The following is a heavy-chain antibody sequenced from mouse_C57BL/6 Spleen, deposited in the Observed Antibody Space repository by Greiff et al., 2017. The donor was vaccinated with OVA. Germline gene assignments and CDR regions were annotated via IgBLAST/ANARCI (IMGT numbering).Heavy chain of an antibody. CDR3: TRSHYSNYVGYFDV. V-gene: IGHV1-15*01. CDR1: GYTFTDYE. J-gene: IGHJ1*03. D-gene: IGHD2-5*01. Sequence: QVQLQQSGAELVRPGASVTLSCKASGYTFTDYEMHWVKQTPVHGLEWIGAIDPETGGTAYNQKFKGKAILTADKSSSTAYMELRSLTSEDSAVYYCTRSHYSNYVGYFDVWGTGTTVTVSS. CDR2: IDPETGGT.